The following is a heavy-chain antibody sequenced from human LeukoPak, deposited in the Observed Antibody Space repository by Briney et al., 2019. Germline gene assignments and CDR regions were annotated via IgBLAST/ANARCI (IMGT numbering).Heavy chain of an antibody. D-gene: IGHD6-13*01. CDR1: GFTFSSYA. CDR3: ANLPMAAAGRPPHYGMDV. CDR2: ISGSGGST. J-gene: IGHJ6*02. V-gene: IGHV3-23*01. Sequence: GGSLRLSCAASGFTFSSYAMIWVRQAPGKGLEWVSAISGSGGSTYYADSVKGRFTISRDNSKNTLYLQMNSLRAEDTAVYYCANLPMAAAGRPPHYGMDVWGQGTTVTVSS.